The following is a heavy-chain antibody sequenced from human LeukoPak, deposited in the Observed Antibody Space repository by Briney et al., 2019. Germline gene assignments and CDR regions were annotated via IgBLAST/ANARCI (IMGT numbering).Heavy chain of an antibody. CDR3: ARVGLVGGLIDY. D-gene: IGHD6-6*01. V-gene: IGHV4-59*01. CDR2: IYYSGST. Sequence: SQTLSLTCTVSGGSLSSYYWSWIRQPPGKGLEWIGYIYYSGSTNYNPSLKSRVTISVDTSKNQFSLKLSSVTAADTAVYYCARVGLVGGLIDYWGQGTLVTVSS. J-gene: IGHJ4*02. CDR1: GGSLSSYY.